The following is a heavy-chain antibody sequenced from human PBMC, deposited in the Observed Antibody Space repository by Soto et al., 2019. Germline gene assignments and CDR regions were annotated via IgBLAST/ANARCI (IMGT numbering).Heavy chain of an antibody. CDR1: DYTFTNYG. V-gene: IGHV1-18*01. Sequence: QVQLVQSGAEVKQPGASVKVSCKASDYTFTNYGFTWVRQAPGQGLEWMGWISTYNGNTKYAQKVQGRLTMTTDTSTSTANMELTSLRSDDTAVYYCARTTVTASYYYMDVWGKGTTVTVSS. D-gene: IGHD4-17*01. J-gene: IGHJ6*03. CDR3: ARTTVTASYYYMDV. CDR2: ISTYNGNT.